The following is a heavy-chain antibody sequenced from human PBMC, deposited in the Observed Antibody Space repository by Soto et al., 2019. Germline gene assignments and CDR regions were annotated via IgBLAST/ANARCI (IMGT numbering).Heavy chain of an antibody. CDR1: GGSISSGGYY. CDR2: IYYSGST. CDR3: ARDGVVDSYYYYGMDV. V-gene: IGHV4-31*03. J-gene: IGHJ6*02. Sequence: SETLSLTCTVSGGSISSGGYYWSWIRQHPGKGLEWIGYIYYSGSTYYNPSLKSRVTISVDTSKNHFSLKLTSVTAADTAVYYCARDGVVDSYYYYGMDVWGQGTTVTVSS. D-gene: IGHD3-22*01.